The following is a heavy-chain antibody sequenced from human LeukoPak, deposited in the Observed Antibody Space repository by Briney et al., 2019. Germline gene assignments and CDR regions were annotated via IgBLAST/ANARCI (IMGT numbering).Heavy chain of an antibody. CDR2: INPNSGGT. CDR1: GYTFTGYY. V-gene: IGHV1-2*02. J-gene: IGHJ6*02. CDR3: ARDVYCSGGSCYSVHYYYGMDV. Sequence: GASVKVSCKASGYTFTGYYMHWVRQAPGQGLEWMGWINPNSGGTNYAQKFQGRVTMTRDTSISTAYMELSRLRSDDTAVYYCARDVYCSGGSCYSVHYYYGMDVWGQGTTVTVSS. D-gene: IGHD2-15*01.